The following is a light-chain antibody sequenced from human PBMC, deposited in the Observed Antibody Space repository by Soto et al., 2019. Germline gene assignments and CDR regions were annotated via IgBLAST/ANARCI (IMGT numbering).Light chain of an antibody. CDR3: QHYKNLPRT. J-gene: IGKJ1*01. V-gene: IGKV1-33*01. CDR2: EAS. CDR1: QDISDF. Sequence: DIQMTQSPSSLSASVGDRVTITCQASQDISDFLNWYRQRPGKAPELLIYEASNLGTGVPSRFSGSGSGTDFTVTISSLQPEDVATYYCQHYKNLPRTFGQGTRV.